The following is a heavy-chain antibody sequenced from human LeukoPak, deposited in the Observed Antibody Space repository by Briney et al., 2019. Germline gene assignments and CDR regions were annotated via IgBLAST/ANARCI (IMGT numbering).Heavy chain of an antibody. Sequence: GGSLRLSCAASGFSFSDSWMSRVRQAPGKGPEWVANIKEDESQEHYADSVKGRFTVSRDNAKNSLFLQMNSLRVEDTAVYYCATYKNWVAGDVWGQGTTVSVSS. V-gene: IGHV3-7*01. J-gene: IGHJ6*02. D-gene: IGHD7-27*01. CDR2: IKEDESQE. CDR1: GFSFSDSW. CDR3: ATYKNWVAGDV.